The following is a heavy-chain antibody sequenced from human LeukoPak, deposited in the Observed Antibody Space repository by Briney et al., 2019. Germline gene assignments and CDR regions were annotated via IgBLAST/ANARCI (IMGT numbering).Heavy chain of an antibody. V-gene: IGHV3-48*02. J-gene: IGHJ4*02. Sequence: GGSLRLSCAASGFTFSSYSMNWVRQAPGKGLEWVSYISSSSCTIYYADSVKGRFTISRDNAKNSLYLQMNSLRDEDTAVYYCARKYCSGGSCYSLDYWGQGTLVTVSS. CDR2: ISSSSCTI. CDR1: GFTFSSYS. D-gene: IGHD2-15*01. CDR3: ARKYCSGGSCYSLDY.